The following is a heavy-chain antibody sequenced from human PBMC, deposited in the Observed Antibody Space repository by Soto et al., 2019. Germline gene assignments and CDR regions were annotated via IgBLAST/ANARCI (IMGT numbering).Heavy chain of an antibody. J-gene: IGHJ4*02. Sequence: GSLRLSCAASGFSFSSYAMSWVRQAPGKGLEWVSAFSSSAGSTYYADSVKGRFTISRDTSKSTLSLQMNSLRADDTAVYYCAKGRESSTSAQYSFDYWGQGTLVTVSS. CDR2: FSSSAGST. V-gene: IGHV3-23*01. D-gene: IGHD2-2*01. CDR1: GFSFSSYA. CDR3: AKGRESSTSAQYSFDY.